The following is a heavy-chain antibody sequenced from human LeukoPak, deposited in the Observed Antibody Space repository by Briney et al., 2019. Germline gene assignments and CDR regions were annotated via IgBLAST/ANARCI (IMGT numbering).Heavy chain of an antibody. CDR3: VRGTTWLDY. CDR2: ISTYNGNT. D-gene: IGHD1/OR15-1a*01. J-gene: IGHJ4*02. CDR1: DYTFTRYG. V-gene: IGHV1-18*01. Sequence: GASVKVSCKASDYTFTRYGITWLRQAPGQGLDWMGWISTYNGNTNYTQKLQGRLTMTTDTSTSTAYIELRSLRSDDTAAYYCVRGTTWLDYWGQGTLVTVSS.